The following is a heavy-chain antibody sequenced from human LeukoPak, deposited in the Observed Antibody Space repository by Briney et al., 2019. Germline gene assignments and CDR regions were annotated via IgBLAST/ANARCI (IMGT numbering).Heavy chain of an antibody. CDR1: GGTFSSYA. CDR3: ARVQWLAPQYYFDY. Sequence: SVKVSCKASGGTFSSYAISWVRQAPGQGLEWMGRIIPILGIANYAQKFQGRVTMTRNTSISTAYMELSSLRSEDTAVYYCARVQWLAPQYYFDYWGQGTLVTVSS. D-gene: IGHD6-19*01. J-gene: IGHJ4*02. CDR2: IIPILGIA. V-gene: IGHV1-69*04.